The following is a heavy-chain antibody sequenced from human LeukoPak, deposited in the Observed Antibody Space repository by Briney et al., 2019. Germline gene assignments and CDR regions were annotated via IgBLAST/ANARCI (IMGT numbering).Heavy chain of an antibody. D-gene: IGHD6-19*01. CDR2: ISSGGSGT. Sequence: GGSLRLSCATSGFTFSSYAMSWVRQAPGKGLEWVSSISSGGSGTYYADSVKGGFTISRDKSKNTLYLQMNSLRAEDTAAYYCAKRDSSGWYSLDYWGQGTLVTVS. V-gene: IGHV3-23*01. CDR3: AKRDSSGWYSLDY. J-gene: IGHJ4*02. CDR1: GFTFSSYA.